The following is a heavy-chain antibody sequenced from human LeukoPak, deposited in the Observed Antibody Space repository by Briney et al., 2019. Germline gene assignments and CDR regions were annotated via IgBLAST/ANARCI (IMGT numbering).Heavy chain of an antibody. J-gene: IGHJ4*02. D-gene: IGHD3-3*01. CDR2: TIPILGIA. CDR1: GGTFSSYA. Sequence: GASVKVSCKASGGTFSSYAISWVRQAPGQGLEWMGRTIPILGIANYAQKFQGRVTITADKSTSTAYMELSSLRSEDTAVYYCARDYRYTIFGVVIPPYYFDYWGQGTLVTVSS. V-gene: IGHV1-69*04. CDR3: ARDYRYTIFGVVIPPYYFDY.